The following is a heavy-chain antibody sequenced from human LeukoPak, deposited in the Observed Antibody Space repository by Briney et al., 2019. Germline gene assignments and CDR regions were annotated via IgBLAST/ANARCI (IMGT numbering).Heavy chain of an antibody. CDR2: VDPEDGET. CDR3: ATGVLRFLEWYYYMDV. V-gene: IGHV1-69-2*01. CDR1: GYTFTDYY. J-gene: IGHJ6*03. D-gene: IGHD3-3*01. Sequence: ASVKVSCKVSGYTFTDYYMHWVQQAPGKGLEWMGLVDPEDGETIYAGKFQGRVTITADTSTDTAYMELSSLRSEDTAVYYCATGVLRFLEWYYYMDVWGKGTTVTVSS.